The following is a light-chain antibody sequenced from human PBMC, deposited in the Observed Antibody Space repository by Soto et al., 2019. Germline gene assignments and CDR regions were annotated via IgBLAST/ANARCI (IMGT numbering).Light chain of an antibody. CDR2: KAS. Sequence: DIQMTQSPSTLSGSVGDRVTITCRASQTISSWLAWYQQKPGKAPKLLIYKASTLKSGVPSRFSGSGSGTELTLTIRSLQPDDFETYYCQHYNSYSEAFGQGTKVELK. CDR3: QHYNSYSEA. J-gene: IGKJ1*01. CDR1: QTISSW. V-gene: IGKV1-5*03.